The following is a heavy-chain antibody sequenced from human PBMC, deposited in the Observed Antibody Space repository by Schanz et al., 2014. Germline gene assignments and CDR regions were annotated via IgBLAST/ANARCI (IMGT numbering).Heavy chain of an antibody. CDR1: GYTFTSYG. Sequence: QVQLVQSGAEVKKPGASVKVSCKASGYTFTSYGISWVRQAPGQGPQWMGRISPLLGVANYAQEFQGRLTITADTSTSTAYMELSSLRSEDTAVYYCARGQRRTIGRPFGPWGQGTLVTVSS. V-gene: IGHV1-69*04. CDR2: ISPLLGVA. J-gene: IGHJ5*02. D-gene: IGHD6-25*01. CDR3: ARGQRRTIGRPFGP.